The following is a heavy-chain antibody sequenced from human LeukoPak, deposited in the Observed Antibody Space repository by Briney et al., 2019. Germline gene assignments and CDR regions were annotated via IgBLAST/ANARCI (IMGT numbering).Heavy chain of an antibody. CDR1: GFTFSSYA. CDR3: ARGDSVYYFDY. D-gene: IGHD5-18*01. Sequence: PGGSLRLSCAASGFTFSSYAMHWVRQAPGKGLEWVAVISYDGSNKYYADSVKGRFTISRDNSKNTLYLQMNSLRAEDTAVYYCARGDSVYYFDYWGQGTLVTVSS. J-gene: IGHJ4*02. CDR2: ISYDGSNK. V-gene: IGHV3-30-3*01.